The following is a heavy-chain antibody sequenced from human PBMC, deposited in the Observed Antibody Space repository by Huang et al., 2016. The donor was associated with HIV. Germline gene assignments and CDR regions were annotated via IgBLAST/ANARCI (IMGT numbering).Heavy chain of an antibody. CDR1: GASLNKFY. V-gene: IGHV4-59*01. CDR2: LSYTGST. Sequence: QVRLQESGPGLVRPSETLSLTCNVSGASLNKFYWNWIRQSPGKGLEWIGYLSYTGSTTYNPSLKRRVTIFQDTSKNQCSLKLTSVTAADTAVDYCARAFPSGALDYWGQGTLVTVSS. CDR3: ARAFPSGALDY. J-gene: IGHJ4*02.